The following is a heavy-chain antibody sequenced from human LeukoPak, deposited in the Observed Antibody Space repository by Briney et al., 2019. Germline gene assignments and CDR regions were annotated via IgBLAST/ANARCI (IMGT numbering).Heavy chain of an antibody. CDR1: VYTFASYD. CDR2: VNPNSGNT. V-gene: IGHV1-8*03. D-gene: IGHD4-17*01. J-gene: IGHJ4*02. Sequence: ASVKVSCKASVYTFASYDINWVRQATGQGLEWMGWVNPNSGNTGYAQKFQGRVTITRNTSISTAYMELSSLRSEDTAVYYCARVGDYGDYGPLDYWGQGTLVTVSS. CDR3: ARVGDYGDYGPLDY.